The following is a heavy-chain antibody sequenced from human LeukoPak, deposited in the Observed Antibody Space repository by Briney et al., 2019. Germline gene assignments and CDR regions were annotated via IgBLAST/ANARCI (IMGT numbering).Heavy chain of an antibody. J-gene: IGHJ5*02. V-gene: IGHV3-30*03. CDR1: GFTLNTYG. CDR3: AGKPYGSGTYHNNWFDP. CDR2: ISNDGGNR. Sequence: PGGSLRLSCAGSGFTLNTYGMHWVRQPPGKGLEWVAVISNDGGNRFYADSVKGRFTISRDNSENTVYLQMGSLRPEDTAVYYCAGKPYGSGTYHNNWFDPWGQGTLVTVSS. D-gene: IGHD3-10*01.